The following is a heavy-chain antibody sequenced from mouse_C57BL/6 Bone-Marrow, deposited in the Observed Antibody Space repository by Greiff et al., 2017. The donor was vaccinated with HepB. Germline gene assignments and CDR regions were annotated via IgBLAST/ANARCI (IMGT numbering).Heavy chain of an antibody. V-gene: IGHV3-6*01. CDR1: GYSITSGYY. CDR3: APYYGSSYEAMDY. D-gene: IGHD1-1*01. J-gene: IGHJ4*01. Sequence: EVQRVESGPGLVKPSQSLSLTCSVTGYSITSGYYWNWIRQFPGNKLEWMGYISYDGSNNYNPSLKNRISITRDTSKNQFFLKLNSVTTEDTATYYCAPYYGSSYEAMDYWGQGTSVTVSS. CDR2: ISYDGSN.